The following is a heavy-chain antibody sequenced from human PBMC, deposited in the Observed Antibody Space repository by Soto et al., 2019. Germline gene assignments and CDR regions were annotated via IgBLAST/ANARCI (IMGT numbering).Heavy chain of an antibody. CDR2: IWYDGSNK. CDR1: GFTFSSYG. V-gene: IGHV3-33*01. Sequence: QVQLVESGGGVVQPGRSLRLSCAASGFTFSSYGMHWVRQAPGKGLEWVAVIWYDGSNKYYADSVKGRFTISRDNSKNTLYLQLNSLRAEDTAVYYCAREIGSYYDRSAFDIWGQGTMVTVSS. D-gene: IGHD1-26*01. J-gene: IGHJ3*02. CDR3: AREIGSYYDRSAFDI.